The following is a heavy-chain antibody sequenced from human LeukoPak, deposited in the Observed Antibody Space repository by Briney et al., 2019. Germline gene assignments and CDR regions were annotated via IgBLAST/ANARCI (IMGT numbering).Heavy chain of an antibody. CDR1: GFTFSAYA. CDR3: VKDRSGGYRVFDH. V-gene: IGHV3-23*01. D-gene: IGHD6-19*01. J-gene: IGHJ4*02. Sequence: GGSLRLSCAASGFTFSAYAMTWVRQAPGKGLEWVSSMSGRDDKTYYTDSAKGRFTISRDNSKNTLYLQMNSLRAEDTAVYYCVKDRSGGYRVFDHWGQGTQVTVSS. CDR2: MSGRDDKT.